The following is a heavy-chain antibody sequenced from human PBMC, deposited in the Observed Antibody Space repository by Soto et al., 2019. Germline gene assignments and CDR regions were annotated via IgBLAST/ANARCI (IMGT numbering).Heavy chain of an antibody. V-gene: IGHV3-23*01. CDR1: GFSFGDYA. Sequence: GGSLRLSCAASGFSFGDYAMTWVRQPPGMGLEWVSSITASGGSTYYADSVKGRFIISRDNSKNTLYLQMNSLGAKDTAVYFCATIFIRRFDYWGQGILVTVSS. CDR3: ATIFIRRFDY. CDR2: ITASGGST. D-gene: IGHD2-21*01. J-gene: IGHJ4*02.